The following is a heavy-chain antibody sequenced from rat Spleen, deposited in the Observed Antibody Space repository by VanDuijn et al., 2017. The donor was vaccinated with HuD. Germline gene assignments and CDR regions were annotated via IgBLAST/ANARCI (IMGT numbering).Heavy chain of an antibody. J-gene: IGHJ3*01. CDR3: ARQDTSGYSNWFGY. V-gene: IGHV5S13*01. Sequence: EVQLVESGGGLVQPGRSLKLSCAASGFTFSNYGMAWVRQAPTTGLVRVASISTGGGNTYYRDSVKGLFTNSRDNAKNTLYLQMDSLRSEDTATYYCARQDTSGYSNWFGYWGQGTLVTVSS. CDR1: GFTFSNYG. CDR2: ISTGGGNT. D-gene: IGHD2-5*01.